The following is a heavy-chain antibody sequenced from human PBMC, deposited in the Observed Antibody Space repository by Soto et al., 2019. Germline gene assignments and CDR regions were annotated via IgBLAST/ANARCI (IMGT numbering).Heavy chain of an antibody. CDR1: GFTFSNAW. CDR2: IKSKTDGGTT. CDR3: TISITKGRLRFSRGYYGMDV. V-gene: IGHV3-15*07. J-gene: IGHJ6*02. D-gene: IGHD3-10*01. Sequence: GESLKISCAASGFTFSNAWMNWVRQAPGKGLEWVGRIKSKTDGGTTDYAAPVKGRFTISRDDSKNTLYLQMNSLKTEDTAVYYCTISITKGRLRFSRGYYGMDVWGQGTTVTVSS.